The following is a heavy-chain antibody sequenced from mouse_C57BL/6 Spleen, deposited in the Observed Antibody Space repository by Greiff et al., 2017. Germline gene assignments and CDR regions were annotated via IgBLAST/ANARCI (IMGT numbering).Heavy chain of an antibody. CDR3: ARGGNYAYWYFDV. Sequence: VQLQQSGPELVKPGASVKISCKASGYTFTDYYMNWVKQSHGKSLEWIGDINPNNGGTSYNQKFKGKATLTVDKSSSTAYMELRSLTSEDSAVYYGARGGNYAYWYFDVWGTGTTVTVSS. CDR1: GYTFTDYY. J-gene: IGHJ1*03. V-gene: IGHV1-26*01. D-gene: IGHD2-1*01. CDR2: INPNNGGT.